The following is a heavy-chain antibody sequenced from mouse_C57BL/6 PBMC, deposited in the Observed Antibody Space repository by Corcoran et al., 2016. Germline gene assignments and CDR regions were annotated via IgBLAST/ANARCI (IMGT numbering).Heavy chain of an antibody. D-gene: IGHD2-4*01. CDR3: ARNDYDGPAWFAY. CDR1: GYTFTDYN. CDR2: INPNNGGT. Sequence: EVQLQQSGPELVKPGASVKIPCKASGYTFTDYNMDWVKQSHGKSLEWIGAINPNNGGTIYNQKFKGKATLTVDKSSSTAYMELRSLTSEDTAVYYCARNDYDGPAWFAYWGQGTLVTVSA. J-gene: IGHJ3*01. V-gene: IGHV1-18*01.